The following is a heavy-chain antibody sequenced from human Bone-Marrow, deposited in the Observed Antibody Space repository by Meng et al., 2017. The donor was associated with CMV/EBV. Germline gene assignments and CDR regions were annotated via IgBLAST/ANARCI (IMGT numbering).Heavy chain of an antibody. V-gene: IGHV3-48*04. Sequence: ESLKISCAAPGFTFRSYSITWVRQAPGKGLEWVSYISSRSTTIHYAGSVKGRFTVSRDNAKKSLYLQMNSLRAEDTAVYYCARADGCEYSSSSGLGGIDYWGQGTLVTVSS. CDR3: ARADGCEYSSSSGLGGIDY. J-gene: IGHJ4*01. CDR1: GFTFRSYS. CDR2: ISSRSTTI. D-gene: IGHD6-6*01.